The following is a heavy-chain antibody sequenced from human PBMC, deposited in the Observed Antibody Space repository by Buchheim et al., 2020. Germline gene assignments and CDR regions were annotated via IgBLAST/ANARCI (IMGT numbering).Heavy chain of an antibody. V-gene: IGHV3-23*01. J-gene: IGHJ4*02. CDR1: GFTFSSYA. D-gene: IGHD6-6*01. Sequence: EVQLLESGGGLVQPGGSLRLSCAASGFTFSSYAMSWVRQAPGKGLEWVSGISVGGGSTYYADSVKGRFTISRDNSKNTLYLQMNSLRAEDTAVYYCARDLERYSSSSLADYWGQGTL. CDR2: ISVGGGST. CDR3: ARDLERYSSSSLADY.